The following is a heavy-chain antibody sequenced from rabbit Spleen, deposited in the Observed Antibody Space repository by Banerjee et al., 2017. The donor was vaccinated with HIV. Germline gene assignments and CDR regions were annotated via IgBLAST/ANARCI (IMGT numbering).Heavy chain of an antibody. Sequence: QSLEESGGGLVTPGASLTLTCTASGFTVSSSYWIYWVRQAPGKGLEWIACIYTGSSGITYYANWVISRFTITSNTNQNTVDLKMTSLTAADTATYFCARWAAGSGGWYTFNLWGPGTLVTVS. CDR1: GFTVSSSYW. V-gene: IGHV1S40*01. J-gene: IGHJ4*01. CDR3: ARWAAGSGGWYTFNL. D-gene: IGHD1-1*01. CDR2: IYTGSSGIT.